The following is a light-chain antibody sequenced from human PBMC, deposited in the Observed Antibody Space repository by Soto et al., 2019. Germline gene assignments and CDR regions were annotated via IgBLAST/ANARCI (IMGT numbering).Light chain of an antibody. CDR2: RAS. J-gene: IGKJ1*01. Sequence: DIQMTQSPSTLSASVGDRVTITCRASQSINNWLAWYQQKPGKAPKLLIYRASSLENGVPSRFSGRGSGTEFIFSVTRLQPDDFAAYDCQQYRRSWTFGQGAKVEI. CDR1: QSINNW. V-gene: IGKV1-5*03. CDR3: QQYRRSWT.